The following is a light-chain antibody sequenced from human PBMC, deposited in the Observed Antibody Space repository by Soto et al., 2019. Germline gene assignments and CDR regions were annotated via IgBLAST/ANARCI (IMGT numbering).Light chain of an antibody. CDR2: EAS. CDR1: QDISNY. CDR3: QKYNDAPRT. V-gene: IGKV1-27*01. Sequence: QMTQSPSSLSASVGDRVTITCRASQDISNYLAWYQQKPGGAPKLLIYEASTVQSGVPTRFSGSGSGADFTLTISSLQPEDVAIYYCQKYNDAPRTFGKGTRVEMK. J-gene: IGKJ1*01.